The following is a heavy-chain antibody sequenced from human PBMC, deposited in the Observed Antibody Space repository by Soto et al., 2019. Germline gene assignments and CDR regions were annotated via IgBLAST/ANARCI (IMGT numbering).Heavy chain of an antibody. CDR3: ARVPAMAHFDY. V-gene: IGHV1-2*02. J-gene: IGHJ4*02. CDR1: GYTFTGYY. D-gene: IGHD5-18*01. Sequence: ASVKVSCMASGYTFTGYYMHWVRQAPGQGLEWMGWINPNSGGTNYAQKFQGRVTMTRDTSISTAYMELSRLRSDETAVYYCARVPAMAHFDYWGQGTLVTVSS. CDR2: INPNSGGT.